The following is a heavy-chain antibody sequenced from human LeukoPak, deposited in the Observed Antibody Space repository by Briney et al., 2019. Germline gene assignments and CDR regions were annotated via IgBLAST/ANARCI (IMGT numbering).Heavy chain of an antibody. D-gene: IGHD2-15*01. CDR2: IYTSGST. J-gene: IGHJ6*03. Sequence: SETLSLTCTVSGGSISSGSSYWSWIRQPAGKGLEWIGRIYTSGSTNYNPSLKSRVTISVDTSQNQFSLKLSSVTAADTAVYYCVRGIVVVAQLGYYFYYMDVWGKGTTVTISS. CDR3: VRGIVVVAQLGYYFYYMDV. CDR1: GGSISSGSSY. V-gene: IGHV4-61*02.